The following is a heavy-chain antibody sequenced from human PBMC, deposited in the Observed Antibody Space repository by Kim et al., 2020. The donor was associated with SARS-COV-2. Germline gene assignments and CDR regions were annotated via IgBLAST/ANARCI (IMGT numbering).Heavy chain of an antibody. CDR3: AKDMRSSWSGYIPPYYYYGLDV. Sequence: GGSLRLSCAASGFTFDDYAMHWVRQAPGKGLEWVSGISWNSGSIGYADSVKGRFTISRDNAKTSLYLQMNSLRAEDTALYYCAKDMRSSWSGYIPPYYYYGLDVWGKGTTVTVSS. J-gene: IGHJ6*04. CDR2: ISWNSGSI. D-gene: IGHD3-3*01. V-gene: IGHV3-9*01. CDR1: GFTFDDYA.